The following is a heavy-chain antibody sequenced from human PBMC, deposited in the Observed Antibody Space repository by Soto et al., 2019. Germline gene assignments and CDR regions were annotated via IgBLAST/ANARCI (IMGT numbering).Heavy chain of an antibody. CDR2: IDPSDSYI. V-gene: IGHV5-10-1*01. CDR3: ARRDGSGSYESYYGMDV. J-gene: IGHJ6*02. CDR1: GYSFTSYW. D-gene: IGHD3-10*01. Sequence: PGESLKISCKGSGYSFTSYWISWVRQMPGKGLEWMGRIDPSDSYINYSPSFQGHVTISADKSISTAYLQWGSLKASDTAMYYCARRDGSGSYESYYGMDVWGQGTTVTVSS.